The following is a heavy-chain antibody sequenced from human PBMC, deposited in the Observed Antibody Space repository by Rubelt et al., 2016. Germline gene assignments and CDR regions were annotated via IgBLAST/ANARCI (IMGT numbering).Heavy chain of an antibody. CDR2: IYYSGST. J-gene: IGHJ4*02. CDR1: GGSISSYY. V-gene: IGHV4-59*01. D-gene: IGHD6-13*01. Sequence: QVQLQESGPGLVKPSETLSLTCTVSGGSISSYYWSWIRQPPGKGLEWIGYIYYSGSTNYNPSLKSRVTLSVDTSKNQFSLKLSSVTAADTAVYYCARGAYSSRGLDYWGQGTLVTVSS. CDR3: ARGAYSSRGLDY.